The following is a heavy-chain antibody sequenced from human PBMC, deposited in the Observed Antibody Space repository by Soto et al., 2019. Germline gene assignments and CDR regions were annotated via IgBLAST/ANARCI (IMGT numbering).Heavy chain of an antibody. V-gene: IGHV4-61*01. CDR3: ARVVKNYYDSSGAPGAFDI. CDR2: IYYSGST. CDR1: GGSVSSGSYY. J-gene: IGHJ3*02. Sequence: SETLSLTCTVSGGSVSSGSYYWSWIRQPPGKGLEWIGYIYYSGSTNYNPSLKSRVTISVDTSKNQFSQKLSSVTAADTAVYYCARVVKNYYDSSGAPGAFDIWGQGTMVTVSS. D-gene: IGHD3-22*01.